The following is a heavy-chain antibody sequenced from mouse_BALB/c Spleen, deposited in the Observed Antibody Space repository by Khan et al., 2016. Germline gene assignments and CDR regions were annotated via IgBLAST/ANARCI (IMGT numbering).Heavy chain of an antibody. D-gene: IGHD1-1*01. V-gene: IGHV9-3-1*01. Sequence: QIQLVQSGPELKKPGETVKISCKASGYTFTNYGMNWVKQAPGKGLNWMGWINTYTGEPTYADDFKGRFAFSLETSASTAYLQINNLKNEDTATYFCARPVYGSSRGFAYWGQGTLVTVSA. CDR1: GYTFTNYG. J-gene: IGHJ3*01. CDR3: ARPVYGSSRGFAY. CDR2: INTYTGEP.